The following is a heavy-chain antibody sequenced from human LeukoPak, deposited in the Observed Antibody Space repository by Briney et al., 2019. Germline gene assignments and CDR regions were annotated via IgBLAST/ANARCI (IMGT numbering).Heavy chain of an antibody. Sequence: VASVKVSCKASGYTFTSYDINRVRQATGHGLEWMGWMNPNSGNTGYAQKFQGRVTITRNTSISTAYMELSSPRSEDTAVYYCARERGEYCSSTSCYSANAFDIWGQGTMVTVSS. D-gene: IGHD2-2*01. CDR3: ARERGEYCSSTSCYSANAFDI. J-gene: IGHJ3*02. CDR2: MNPNSGNT. CDR1: GYTFTSYD. V-gene: IGHV1-8*03.